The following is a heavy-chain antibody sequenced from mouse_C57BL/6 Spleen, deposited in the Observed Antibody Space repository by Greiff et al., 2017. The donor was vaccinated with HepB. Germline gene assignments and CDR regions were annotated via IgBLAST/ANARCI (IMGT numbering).Heavy chain of an antibody. D-gene: IGHD2-1*01. J-gene: IGHJ2*01. CDR3: ARPIYYGNYVDY. CDR2: IYPGSGST. Sequence: QVHVKQPGAELVKPGASVKMSCKASGYTFTSYWITWVKQRPGQGLEWIGDIYPGSGSTNYNEKFKSKATLTVDTSSSTAYMQLSSLTSEDSAVYYCARPIYYGNYVDYWGQGTTLTVSS. V-gene: IGHV1-55*01. CDR1: GYTFTSYW.